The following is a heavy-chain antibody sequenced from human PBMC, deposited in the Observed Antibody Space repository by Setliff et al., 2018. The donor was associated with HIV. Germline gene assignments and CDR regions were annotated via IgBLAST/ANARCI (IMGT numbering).Heavy chain of an antibody. CDR3: ARDGFGPSGRLLDH. V-gene: IGHV4-39*07. D-gene: IGHD1-26*01. CDR1: GGAISSSSYY. CDR2: IFYSGST. J-gene: IGHJ4*01. Sequence: SETLSLTCNVSGGAISSSSYYWFWIRQPPGKGLEWIGSIFYSGSTYYNPSLKSRLTISVDTSKTQFSLKLSSVTAADTAVYFCARDGFGPSGRLLDHWGQGTLVTVSS.